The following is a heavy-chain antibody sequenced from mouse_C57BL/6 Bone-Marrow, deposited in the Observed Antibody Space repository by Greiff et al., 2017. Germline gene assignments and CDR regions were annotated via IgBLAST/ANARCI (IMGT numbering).Heavy chain of an antibody. V-gene: IGHV5-2*01. CDR1: EYEFPSHD. D-gene: IGHD2-10*02. CDR2: INSDGGST. Sequence: EVQLVEPGGGLVQPGESLKLSCESNEYEFPSHDMSWVRKTPEKRLEVVADINSDGGSTYYPDTLERRFIISRDNTKKTLYLQMSSLRSEDTALYDCARQGYGNSLGDWGQGTTVTVSS. J-gene: IGHJ4*01. CDR3: ARQGYGNSLGD.